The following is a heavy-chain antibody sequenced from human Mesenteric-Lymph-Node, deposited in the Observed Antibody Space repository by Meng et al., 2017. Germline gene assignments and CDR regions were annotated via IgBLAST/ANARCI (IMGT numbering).Heavy chain of an antibody. V-gene: IGHV4-34*01. CDR3: ARGGGYVSRPFDY. CDR1: GGSFSGYY. CDR2: INHRGST. D-gene: IGHD5-12*01. J-gene: IGHJ4*02. Sequence: SETLSLTCAVYGGSFSGYYWSWIRQPPGKGLEWIGEINHRGSTNYNPSLKSRVTISVDTSKNQFSLKLSSVTAADTAVYYCARGGGYVSRPFDYWGQGTLVTVSS.